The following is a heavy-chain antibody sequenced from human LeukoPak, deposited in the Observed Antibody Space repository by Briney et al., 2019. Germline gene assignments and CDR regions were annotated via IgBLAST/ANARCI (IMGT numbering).Heavy chain of an antibody. Sequence: GASLKVSCKASGYTFTGYYMHWVRQAPGQGLEWMGWINPNSGGTNYAQKFQGRVTMTRDTSISTAYMELSRLRSDDTAVYYCARGAGDIVVVVAATPDWFDPWGQGTLVTVSS. D-gene: IGHD2-15*01. CDR1: GYTFTGYY. V-gene: IGHV1-2*02. CDR2: INPNSGGT. J-gene: IGHJ5*02. CDR3: ARGAGDIVVVVAATPDWFDP.